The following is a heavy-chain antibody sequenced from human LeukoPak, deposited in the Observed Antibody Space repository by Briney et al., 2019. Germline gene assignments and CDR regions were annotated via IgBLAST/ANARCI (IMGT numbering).Heavy chain of an antibody. CDR2: IYPGDSET. CDR1: GSSFTSHW. CDR3: ARRYYYDSSGYYLAHGAFDI. V-gene: IGHV5-51*01. J-gene: IGHJ3*02. Sequence: GASLKISCKGSGSSFTSHWIGWVRQMPGKGLERMGIIYPGDSETRSSPSFRGQVPISADKSISTAYLQWSSLKASDTAMYYCARRYYYDSSGYYLAHGAFDIWGQGTMVTVPS. D-gene: IGHD3-22*01.